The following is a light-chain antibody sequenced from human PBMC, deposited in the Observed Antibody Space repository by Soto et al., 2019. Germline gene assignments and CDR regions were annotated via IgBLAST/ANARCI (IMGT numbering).Light chain of an antibody. CDR2: GAS. V-gene: IGKV3-20*01. Sequence: EIVLTKSPGTLSLSPGERATLSCRASQSVSNTYLAWYQQQPGQAPRLLIYGASNGATGIPDRFSGSGSGTEFTLTISRLEPEDFAVYYCQQYDSSSWTFGQGTKVDIK. CDR3: QQYDSSSWT. J-gene: IGKJ1*01. CDR1: QSVSNTY.